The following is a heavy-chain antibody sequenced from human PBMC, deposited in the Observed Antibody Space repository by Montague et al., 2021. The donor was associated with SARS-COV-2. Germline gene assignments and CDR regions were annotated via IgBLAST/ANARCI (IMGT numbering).Heavy chain of an antibody. Sequence: SETLSLTCTMSGGSITYSSYYWGWIRLPPGKGLEWIGSIYYSGTAYYNASLKSRVTMSLDMSKNQLSLRLKSTTAADTAVYFCARASFYYGSGSHYNWFDSWGQGTVVTVSS. CDR1: GGSITYSSYY. CDR3: ARASFYYGSGSHYNWFDS. V-gene: IGHV4-39*07. CDR2: IYYSGTA. J-gene: IGHJ5*01. D-gene: IGHD3-10*01.